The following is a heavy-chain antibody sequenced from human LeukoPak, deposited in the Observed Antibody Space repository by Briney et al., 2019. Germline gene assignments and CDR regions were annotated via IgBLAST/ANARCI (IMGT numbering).Heavy chain of an antibody. CDR3: ARYYYDSSGYYELARGEDGFDY. J-gene: IGHJ4*02. CDR1: GYTFTSYA. Sequence: ASVKVSCKASGYTFTSYAMNWVRQAPGQGLEWMGWINTNTGNPTYAQGFTGRFVFSLDTSVSTAYLQISSLKAEDTAVYYCARYYYDSSGYYELARGEDGFDYWGQETLVTVSS. D-gene: IGHD3-22*01. CDR2: INTNTGNP. V-gene: IGHV7-4-1*02.